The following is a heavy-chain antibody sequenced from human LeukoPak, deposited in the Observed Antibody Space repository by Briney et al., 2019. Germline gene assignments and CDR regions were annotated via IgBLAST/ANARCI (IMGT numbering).Heavy chain of an antibody. J-gene: IGHJ4*02. CDR1: GFTFSSYA. D-gene: IGHD6-19*01. Sequence: GGSLRLSCAASGFTFSSYAMSWVRQAPGKGLEWVSVISGSGGSTYYADSVRGRFTISRDNSKNTLYLQMNSLRAEDTAVYYCARDRAVAGPRVEYYFDYWGQGTLVTVSS. CDR2: ISGSGGST. V-gene: IGHV3-23*01. CDR3: ARDRAVAGPRVEYYFDY.